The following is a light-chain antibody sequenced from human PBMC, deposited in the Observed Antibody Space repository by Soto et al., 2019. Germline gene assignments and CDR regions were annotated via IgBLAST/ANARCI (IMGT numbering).Light chain of an antibody. CDR3: QQRSNWLT. CDR1: QSVGSY. Sequence: EIVLTQSPATLSLSPGERATLSCRASQSVGSYLAWYQQKPGQAPRLLIYDASNRATGIPARFSGSGSGTDFTLTISSLEPEDFEVYFCQQRSNWLTVGGGTKVEIK. CDR2: DAS. V-gene: IGKV3-11*01. J-gene: IGKJ4*01.